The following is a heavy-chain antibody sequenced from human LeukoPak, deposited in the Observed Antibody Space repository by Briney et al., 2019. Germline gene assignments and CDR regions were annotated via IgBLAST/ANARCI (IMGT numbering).Heavy chain of an antibody. V-gene: IGHV4-59*11. Sequence: SETLSLTCTVSGGSISRHFWSWIRQPPGKGLEWIGCISYSGNADYNPSLKSRVTISVDTSKNQFSLKLSSVTVADTAVYHCARSEAPLVRGVIMVNWFDPWGQGTLVTVSS. D-gene: IGHD3-10*01. J-gene: IGHJ5*02. CDR3: ARSEAPLVRGVIMVNWFDP. CDR2: ISYSGNA. CDR1: GGSISRHF.